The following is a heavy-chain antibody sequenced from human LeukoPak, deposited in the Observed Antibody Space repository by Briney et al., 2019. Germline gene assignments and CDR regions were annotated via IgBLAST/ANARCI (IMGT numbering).Heavy chain of an antibody. D-gene: IGHD6-19*01. CDR1: GGSISSYY. V-gene: IGHV4-59*01. CDR2: IYYSGST. J-gene: IGHJ1*01. CDR3: ARESSVAGTSYFQH. Sequence: MPSETLSLTCTVSGGSISSYYWSWIRQPPGKGLEWIGYIYYSGSTNYNPSLKSRVTISVDTSKNQFSLKLSSVTAADTAVYYCARESSVAGTSYFQHWGQGTLVTVSS.